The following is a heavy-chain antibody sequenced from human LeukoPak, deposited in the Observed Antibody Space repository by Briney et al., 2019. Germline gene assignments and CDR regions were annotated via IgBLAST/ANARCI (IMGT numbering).Heavy chain of an antibody. CDR1: GGSIGSSYYY. J-gene: IGHJ3*02. Sequence: SETLSLTCTVSGGSIGSSYYYWGWIRQPPGKGLEWIGSIYYSGSTYYNPSLKSRVTISIDTSKNQFSLKLSSVTAADTAVYFCAREMYYSGSGSPNAFDIWGQGTMVTVSS. V-gene: IGHV4-39*07. CDR2: IYYSGST. D-gene: IGHD3-10*01. CDR3: AREMYYSGSGSPNAFDI.